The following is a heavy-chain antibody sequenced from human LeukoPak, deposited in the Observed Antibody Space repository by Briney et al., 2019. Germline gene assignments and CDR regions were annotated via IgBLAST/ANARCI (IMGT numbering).Heavy chain of an antibody. CDR3: AKDPSRRVATISTRLDY. CDR1: GFTFSSYA. Sequence: GGSLRLSCAASGFTFSSYAMSWVRQAPGKGLEWVSAISGSGGSTYYADSVKGRFTISRDNSKNTLYLQMNSLRAEDTAVYYCAKDPSRRVATISTRLDYWGQGTLVTVSS. CDR2: ISGSGGST. V-gene: IGHV3-23*01. J-gene: IGHJ4*02. D-gene: IGHD5-12*01.